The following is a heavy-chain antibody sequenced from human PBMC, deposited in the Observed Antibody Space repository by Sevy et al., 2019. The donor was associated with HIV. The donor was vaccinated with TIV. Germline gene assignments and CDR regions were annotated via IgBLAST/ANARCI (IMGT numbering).Heavy chain of an antibody. CDR1: GFTFSTYG. CDR3: AKDQGGYNYAPGY. V-gene: IGHV3-30*18. CDR2: ISYDGIKK. J-gene: IGHJ4*02. Sequence: GGSLRLSCAASGFTFSTYGMHWVRQAPGKGLEWAAAISYDGIKKYYADSVKGRFTISRDNSKNTLYLQMNSLRAEDSAVYYCAKDQGGYNYAPGYWGQGTLVTVSS. D-gene: IGHD5-18*01.